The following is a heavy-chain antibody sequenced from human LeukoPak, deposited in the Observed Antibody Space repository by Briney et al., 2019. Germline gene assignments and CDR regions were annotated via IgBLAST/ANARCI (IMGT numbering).Heavy chain of an antibody. V-gene: IGHV3-30*01. J-gene: IGHJ4*02. Sequence: GGSLRLSCAASGFTFSNFAVHWVRQAPGKGLEWAAFISIDGSNKNYADSLKGRFTISRDDPKNTLYLQMNSLRPEDTAVYFCARSSSWYFFDSWGQGTLVTVSS. CDR1: GFTFSNFA. CDR2: ISIDGSNK. CDR3: ARSSSWYFFDS. D-gene: IGHD6-13*01.